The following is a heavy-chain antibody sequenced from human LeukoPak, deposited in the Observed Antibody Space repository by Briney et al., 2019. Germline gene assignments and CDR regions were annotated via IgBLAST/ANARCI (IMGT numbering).Heavy chain of an antibody. V-gene: IGHV4-39*01. J-gene: IGHJ1*01. Sequence: SETLSLTCTVSGGSIISTNYYWGWLRQPPGKGLEWIGSIYYSGGTYYNPSLKSRVTISVDTSKNQFSLKLSSVTAADTAVYYCARHSPGHGYFQHWGQGTLVTVSS. CDR2: IYYSGGT. CDR3: ARHSPGHGYFQH. CDR1: GGSIISTNYY.